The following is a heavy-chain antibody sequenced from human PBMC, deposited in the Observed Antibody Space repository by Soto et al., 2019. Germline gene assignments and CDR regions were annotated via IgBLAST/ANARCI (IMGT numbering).Heavy chain of an antibody. CDR3: ARDLQYFDY. CDR2: IYYSGST. Sequence: SETLSLTCTVSGGSISTSSYYWGWIRQPPGKGLEWIGSIYYSGSTYYNPSLKSRVTISVDTSKNQFSLKLSSVTAADTAVYYCARDLQYFDYWGQGTLVTVSS. CDR1: GGSISTSSYY. V-gene: IGHV4-39*02. J-gene: IGHJ4*02. D-gene: IGHD1-1*01.